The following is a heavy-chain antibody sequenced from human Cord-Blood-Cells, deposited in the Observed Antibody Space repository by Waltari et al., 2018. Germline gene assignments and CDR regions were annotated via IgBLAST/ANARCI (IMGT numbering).Heavy chain of an antibody. Sequence: EVQLVESGGVVVQPGGSLRLSCAASGFPFADYTRPWVRQSPGKGLELVSLISWDGGSTYYADSVKGRFTISRDNSKNSLYLQMNSLRTEDTALYYCAKDRYSSSWYYFDYWGQGTLVTVSS. CDR3: AKDRYSSSWYYFDY. CDR2: ISWDGGST. V-gene: IGHV3-43*01. CDR1: GFPFADYT. D-gene: IGHD6-13*01. J-gene: IGHJ4*02.